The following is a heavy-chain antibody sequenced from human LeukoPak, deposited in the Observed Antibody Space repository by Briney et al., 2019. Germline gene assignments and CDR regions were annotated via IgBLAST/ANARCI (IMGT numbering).Heavy chain of an antibody. CDR3: AKDQTSGSYPIFDY. Sequence: GGSLRLSCAASGFTFSSYAMSWVRQAPGKGLEWVSGISWSSGSIGYADSVKGRFTISRDNAKNSLYLLMNSLRAEDTALYYCAKDQTSGSYPIFDYWGQGTLVTVSS. D-gene: IGHD1-26*01. CDR1: GFTFSSYA. CDR2: ISWSSGSI. V-gene: IGHV3-9*01. J-gene: IGHJ4*02.